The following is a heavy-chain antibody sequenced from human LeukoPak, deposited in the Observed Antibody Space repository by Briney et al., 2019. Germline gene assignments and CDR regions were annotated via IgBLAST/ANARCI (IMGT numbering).Heavy chain of an antibody. CDR3: VSFYETY. CDR2: INSDGSWT. CDR1: GNYW. D-gene: IGHD2/OR15-2a*01. Sequence: GGSLRLSCAASGNYWMHWVRQAPGKGLVWVSHINSDGSWTSYADSVKGRFTISKDNAKNTMYLQMNSLRAEDTAVYYCVSFYETYWGRGILVTVSS. V-gene: IGHV3-74*01. J-gene: IGHJ4*02.